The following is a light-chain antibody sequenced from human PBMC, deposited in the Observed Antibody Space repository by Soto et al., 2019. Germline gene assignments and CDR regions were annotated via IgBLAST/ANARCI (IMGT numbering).Light chain of an antibody. J-gene: IGLJ3*02. CDR2: EVS. CDR3: SSYAGSNKV. Sequence: QSALTQPPSASGSPGQSVTISCTGTSSDDGGYNYVSWYQQHPGKAPKLMIYEVSKRPSGVPDRFSGSKSGNTASLTVSGLQAEDEADYYCSSYAGSNKVFGGGTQLTVL. CDR1: SSDDGGYNY. V-gene: IGLV2-8*01.